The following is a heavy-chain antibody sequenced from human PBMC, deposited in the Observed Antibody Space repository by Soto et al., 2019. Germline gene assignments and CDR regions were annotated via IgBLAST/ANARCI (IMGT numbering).Heavy chain of an antibody. Sequence: EVQLVESRADLVKPGGSLRLSCAASGFTFSNAWMCWVRQAPRKGLEWVGRITSKTDGGTTDYAEPVKGRFTISRNDSQTTLYLQSNSGTTEHTGVYCCTRDPRVRVYSPEGDYSSGMDAWGQLTTVPVS. CDR2: ITSKTDGGTT. D-gene: IGHD2-8*01. J-gene: IGHJ6*02. V-gene: IGHV3-15*01. CDR3: TRDPRVRVYSPEGDYSSGMDA. CDR1: GFTFSNAW.